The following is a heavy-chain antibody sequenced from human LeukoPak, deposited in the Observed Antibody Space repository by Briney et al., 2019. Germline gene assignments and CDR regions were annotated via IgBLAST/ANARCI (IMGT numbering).Heavy chain of an antibody. CDR3: ARDYYDSSGYSPTYYYYTDV. D-gene: IGHD3-22*01. Sequence: QPGGSLRLSCAASGFTFSSYSMNWVRQAPGKGLEWVSYISSSSSTIYYADSVKGRFTISRDNAKNSLYLQMNSLRAEDTAVYYCARDYYDSSGYSPTYYYYTDVWGKGTTVTVSS. J-gene: IGHJ6*03. CDR2: ISSSSSTI. V-gene: IGHV3-48*01. CDR1: GFTFSSYS.